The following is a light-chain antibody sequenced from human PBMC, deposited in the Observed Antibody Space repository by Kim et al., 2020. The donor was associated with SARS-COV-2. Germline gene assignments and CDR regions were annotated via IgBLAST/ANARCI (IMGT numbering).Light chain of an antibody. Sequence: QSALTQPPSVSGSPGQSVTISCTGTSSDVGNYNRVSWYRQPPGTAPKLMIYEVSNRPSGFPDRFSGSKSGNTASLTISGLQAEDEADYYCSSYANNRTWVFGGGTQLTVL. CDR1: SSDVGNYNR. CDR2: EVS. V-gene: IGLV2-18*02. CDR3: SSYANNRTWV. J-gene: IGLJ3*02.